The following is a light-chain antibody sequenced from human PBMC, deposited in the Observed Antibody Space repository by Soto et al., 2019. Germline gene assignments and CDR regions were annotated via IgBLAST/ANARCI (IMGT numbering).Light chain of an antibody. CDR1: SSNIGAGYD. J-gene: IGLJ1*01. CDR3: QSYDSSLSGYV. V-gene: IGLV1-40*01. Sequence: QPVLTQPPSVSGAPGQRVTISCTGSSSNIGAGYDVNWYQQLPGTAPKFLIYGNSNRPSGVPDRFSGSKSGTSASLAITGLQAEDEADYYCQSYDSSLSGYVFGTGTKSPS. CDR2: GNS.